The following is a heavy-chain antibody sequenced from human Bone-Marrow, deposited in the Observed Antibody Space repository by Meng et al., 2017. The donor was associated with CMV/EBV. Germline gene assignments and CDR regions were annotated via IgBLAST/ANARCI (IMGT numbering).Heavy chain of an antibody. Sequence: GSLRLSCTVSGSSVSSGSYYWSWIRQPPGKGLEWIGYIYYSGSTNYNPSLKSRVTISVDTSKNQFSLKLSSVTAADTAVYYCARGKYSSSSEGVWFDPWGQGTLVTVSS. J-gene: IGHJ5*02. D-gene: IGHD6-6*01. V-gene: IGHV4-61*01. CDR3: ARGKYSSSSEGVWFDP. CDR1: GSSVSSGSYY. CDR2: IYYSGST.